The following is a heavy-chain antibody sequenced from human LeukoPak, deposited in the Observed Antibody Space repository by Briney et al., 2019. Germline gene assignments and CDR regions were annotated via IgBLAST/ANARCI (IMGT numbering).Heavy chain of an antibody. CDR1: GGSISTYY. CDR3: VRASVDSGGAFDV. Sequence: SETLSLTCTVSGGSISTYYWSWIRQPPGKGLEWIGNIYYSGSTIYNPSLESRVTMSVDTSKNQFSLNLTSVTAADTAVYYCVRASVDSGGAFDVWGQGTVVTVSS. CDR2: IYYSGST. D-gene: IGHD5-12*01. J-gene: IGHJ3*01. V-gene: IGHV4-59*01.